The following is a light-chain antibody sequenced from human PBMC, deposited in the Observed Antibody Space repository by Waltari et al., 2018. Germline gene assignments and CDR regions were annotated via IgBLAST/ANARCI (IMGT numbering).Light chain of an antibody. CDR3: MQGTHRPWT. V-gene: IGKV2-30*01. J-gene: IGKJ1*01. Sequence: DVVMTQSPLSLPVTLGQPASISCRSSQSLVSSDGNTYFKWFQQRPGQSPRRLLYKVSNRDSGVPDRFSGSGSGTDFTLRINRVEAEDVGVYYCMQGTHRPWTFGQGTKVEI. CDR1: QSLVSSDGNTY. CDR2: KVS.